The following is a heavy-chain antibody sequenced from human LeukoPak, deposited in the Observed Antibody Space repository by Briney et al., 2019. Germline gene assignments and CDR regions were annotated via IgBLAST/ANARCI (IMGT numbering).Heavy chain of an antibody. V-gene: IGHV3-64D*06. Sequence: GGSRRLSCSASGFTFSSYAMHWVRQAPGKGLEYVSAISSNGGSTYYADSVKGRFTISRDNSKNTLYLQMSSLRAEDTAVYYCVKGAGIAVAGTDFDYWGQGTLVTVSS. CDR2: ISSNGGST. CDR1: GFTFSSYA. J-gene: IGHJ4*02. D-gene: IGHD6-19*01. CDR3: VKGAGIAVAGTDFDY.